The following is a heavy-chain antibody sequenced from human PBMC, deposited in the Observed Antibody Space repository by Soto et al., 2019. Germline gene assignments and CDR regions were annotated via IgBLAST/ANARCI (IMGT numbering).Heavy chain of an antibody. CDR2: IDMGGITI. D-gene: IGHD7-27*01. Sequence: EVQLVESGGGLVQPGGSLRLSCAASGFTFSTYSLIWVRQSPGKGLEWVSYIDMGGITIYYGDSVRGRFTVSRDNARNALLLQMNTLRDEDTAVYYCARDNLPGDPREAFDMWGQGTVVTVSS. CDR1: GFTFSTYS. CDR3: ARDNLPGDPREAFDM. V-gene: IGHV3-48*02. J-gene: IGHJ3*02.